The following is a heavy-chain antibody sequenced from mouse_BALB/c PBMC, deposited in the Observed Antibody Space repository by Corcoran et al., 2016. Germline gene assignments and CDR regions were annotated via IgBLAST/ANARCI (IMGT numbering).Heavy chain of an antibody. J-gene: IGHJ3*01. Sequence: QVTLKESGPGILKPSQTLSLTCSFSGFSLSTSSLGVGWIRQPSVKGLEWLAHIWWDDDKYYNPSLKSQLTISNDTYRNQVFLKITSVDTADTATYFCTRRDTTGFSFAYWGQGTLVTVSA. CDR2: IWWDDDK. D-gene: IGHD1-1*01. CDR1: GFSLSTSSLG. V-gene: IGHV8-5*01. CDR3: TRRDTTGFSFAY.